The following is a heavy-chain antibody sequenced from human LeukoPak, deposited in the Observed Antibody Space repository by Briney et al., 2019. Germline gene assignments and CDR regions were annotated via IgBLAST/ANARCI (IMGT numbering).Heavy chain of an antibody. J-gene: IGHJ3*02. CDR3: ARLRGWAFDI. D-gene: IGHD6-19*01. V-gene: IGHV4-34*01. CDR2: INHSGST. Sequence: SETLSLTCAVYGGSFSGYYWSWIRQPPGKGLGWIGEINHSGSTNYNPSLKSRVTTSVDTSKNQFSLKLSSVTAADTAVYYCARLRGWAFDIWGQGTMVTVSS. CDR1: GGSFSGYY.